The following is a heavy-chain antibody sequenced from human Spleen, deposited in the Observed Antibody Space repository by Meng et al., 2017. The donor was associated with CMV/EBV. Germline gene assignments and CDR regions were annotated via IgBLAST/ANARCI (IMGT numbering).Heavy chain of an antibody. CDR3: ARGDIVVLPTTTPWFDP. D-gene: IGHD2-2*01. CDR1: GYNFNDYY. Sequence: ASVKVSCKSFGYNFNDYYINWFRRAPGQGLQFMGWINPNSGGTNYAQNFQGRVTMTRDTSISTAYMELSRLRSDDTAVYYCARGDIVVLPTTTPWFDPWGQGVLVTVSS. J-gene: IGHJ5*02. V-gene: IGHV1-2*02. CDR2: INPNSGGT.